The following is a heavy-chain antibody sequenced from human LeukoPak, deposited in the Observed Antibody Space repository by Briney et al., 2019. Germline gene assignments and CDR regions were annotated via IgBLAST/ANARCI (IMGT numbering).Heavy chain of an antibody. CDR2: ISYSGNT. D-gene: IGHD1/OR15-1a*01. J-gene: IGHJ6*02. CDR1: GVSISSGDYH. Sequence: NPSETLSLTCTISGVSISSGDYHWDWIRQPPGRGLEWIGYISYSGNTYYNPSLKSRVTISVDTSKSQISLKLSSVTAADTAVYYCAREKAPENNYYYGMDVWGQGTTVTVSS. V-gene: IGHV4-30-4*01. CDR3: AREKAPENNYYYGMDV.